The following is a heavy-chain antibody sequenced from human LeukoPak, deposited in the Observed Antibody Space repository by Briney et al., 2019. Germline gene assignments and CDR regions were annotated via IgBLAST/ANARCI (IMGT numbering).Heavy chain of an antibody. D-gene: IGHD2-2*01. Sequence: SETLSLTCAVYGGSFSGYYWSWIRQPPGKGLEWIGEINHSGSTNYNPSLKSRVTISVDTSKNQFSLKLSSVTAADTAVYYCARARGVGVPAATTSESYYYYMDVWGKGTTVTVSS. CDR1: GGSFSGYY. V-gene: IGHV4-34*01. CDR2: INHSGST. CDR3: ARARGVGVPAATTSESYYYYMDV. J-gene: IGHJ6*03.